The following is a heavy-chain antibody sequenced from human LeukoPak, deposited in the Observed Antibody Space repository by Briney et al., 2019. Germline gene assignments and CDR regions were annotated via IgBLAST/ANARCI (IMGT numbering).Heavy chain of an antibody. V-gene: IGHV4-59*01. CDR1: GGSISSYY. CDR3: ARGARYGDV. CDR2: IYYSGST. Sequence: KPSETLSLTCTVSGGSISSYYWSWIRQPPGKGLEWIGYIYYSGSTNYNPSLKSRVTISVDTSKNQFSLKLSSVTAADTAVYYCARGARYGDVWGQGTTVTVSS. J-gene: IGHJ6*02. D-gene: IGHD1-14*01.